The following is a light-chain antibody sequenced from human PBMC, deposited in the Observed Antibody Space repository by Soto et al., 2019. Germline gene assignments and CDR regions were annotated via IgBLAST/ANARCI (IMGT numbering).Light chain of an antibody. CDR2: ENR. CDR3: GTWDSSVSAAV. V-gene: IGLV1-51*02. J-gene: IGLJ7*01. Sequence: QSVLTQPPSVSAAPGQKVTISCSGSSSNIGKNYVSWYQHLPGTAPKHLIYENRQRPSGIPDRFSGSKSGTSATLGITGLQTGDEADYYCGTWDSSVSAAVFGGGTQLTVL. CDR1: SSNIGKNY.